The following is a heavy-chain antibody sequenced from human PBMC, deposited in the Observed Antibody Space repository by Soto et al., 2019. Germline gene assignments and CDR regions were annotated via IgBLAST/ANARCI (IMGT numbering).Heavy chain of an antibody. Sequence: PGGSLRLSCAASGINFNDFWMSWVRQAPGKGLEWVANIKEDGSSKYYVDSVKGRFTISRDNAKNSLYLQMNSLRAEDTAVYYCARERTPWHPRPGLWFGELLYHGYGMDVWGQGTTVTVSS. D-gene: IGHD3-10*01. V-gene: IGHV3-7*03. J-gene: IGHJ6*02. CDR2: IKEDGSSK. CDR1: GINFNDFW. CDR3: ARERTPWHPRPGLWFGELLYHGYGMDV.